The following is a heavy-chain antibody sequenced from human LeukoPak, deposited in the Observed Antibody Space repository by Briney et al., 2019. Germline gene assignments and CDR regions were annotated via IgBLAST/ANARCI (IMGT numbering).Heavy chain of an antibody. V-gene: IGHV4-39*01. J-gene: IGHJ4*02. Sequence: SETLSLTCTVSGGSISSSSYYWGWIRQPPGKGLEWIGSIYYSGSTYYDPSLKSRVTISVDTSKNQFSLKLSSVTAADAAVYYCARQGYYFDYWGQGTQVTVSS. CDR2: IYYSGST. CDR1: GGSISSSSYY. CDR3: ARQGYYFDY.